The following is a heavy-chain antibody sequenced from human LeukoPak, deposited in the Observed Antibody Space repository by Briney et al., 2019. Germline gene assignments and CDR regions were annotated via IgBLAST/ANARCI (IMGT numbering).Heavy chain of an antibody. CDR2: IWHDGSRK. V-gene: IGHV3-33*08. J-gene: IGHJ1*01. CDR3: ARDEGDSSGYYPGL. Sequence: GGSLRLSCAASGFTFSSYAMSWVRQAPGKGLEGVAAIWHDGSRKYYAESVKGRFTISRDNARNTVYVQMDSLRAEDTAVYYCARDEGDSSGYYPGLWGQGTLVTVSS. D-gene: IGHD3-22*01. CDR1: GFTFSSYA.